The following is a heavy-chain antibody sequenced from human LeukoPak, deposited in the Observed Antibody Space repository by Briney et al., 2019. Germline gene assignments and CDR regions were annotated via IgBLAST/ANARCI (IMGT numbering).Heavy chain of an antibody. D-gene: IGHD6-13*01. CDR2: IKSKSSGGTT. CDR1: GFIFSDAW. CDR3: ITLLGGRHSSPPH. V-gene: IGHV3-15*01. Sequence: GGSLRLSCAASGFIFSDAWMSWVRQAPGKGLEWVGHIKSKSSGGTTDYAAPVKGRFTISSEDSKNTLYLEMNSLKTEDTAVYYCITLLGGRHSSPPHWGQGTLVTVSS. J-gene: IGHJ4*02.